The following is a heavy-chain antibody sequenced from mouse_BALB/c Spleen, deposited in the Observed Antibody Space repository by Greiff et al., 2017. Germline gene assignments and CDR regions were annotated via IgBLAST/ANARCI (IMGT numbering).Heavy chain of an antibody. CDR3: ASYGNYGFAY. D-gene: IGHD2-1*01. Sequence: QLKESGPGLVAPSQSLSITCTVSGFSLTSYGVHWVRQPPGKGLEWLGVIWAGGSTNYNSALMSRLSISKDNSKSQVFLKMNSLQTDDTAMYYCASYGNYGFAYWGQGTLVTVSA. CDR2: IWAGGST. V-gene: IGHV2-9*02. J-gene: IGHJ3*01. CDR1: GFSLTSYG.